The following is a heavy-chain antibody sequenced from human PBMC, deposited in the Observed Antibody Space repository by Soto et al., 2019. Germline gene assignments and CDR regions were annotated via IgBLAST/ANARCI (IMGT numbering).Heavy chain of an antibody. J-gene: IGHJ4*02. CDR1: GFIFSDHY. CDR2: IRNKANSHST. CDR3: ARYSGSYSRHSDY. D-gene: IGHD1-26*01. Sequence: EVLLVESGGGLVQPGGSLRLSCAASGFIFSDHYMDWVRQAPGTGLEWVARIRNKANSHSTEYAASVEGRFTISRDDSTNSLYLQMNSLKTEDTAVYYCARYSGSYSRHSDYWGQGTLVTISS. V-gene: IGHV3-72*01.